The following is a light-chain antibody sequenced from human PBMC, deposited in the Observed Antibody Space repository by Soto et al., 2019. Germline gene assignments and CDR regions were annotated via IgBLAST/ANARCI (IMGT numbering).Light chain of an antibody. CDR1: QSVSIH. V-gene: IGKV3-15*01. J-gene: IGKJ5*01. Sequence: EIVLTQSPGTLSLSPGERATLSCRASQSVSIHLAWYQQKPGQAPRLLIYDTSTRATGIPARFSGSGSGTEFTLTISSLQSEDFAVYYCQQYNDWPPMTFGQGTRLEIK. CDR3: QQYNDWPPMT. CDR2: DTS.